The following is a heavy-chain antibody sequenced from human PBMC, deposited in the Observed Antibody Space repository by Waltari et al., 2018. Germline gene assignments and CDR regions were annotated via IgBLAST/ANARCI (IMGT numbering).Heavy chain of an antibody. V-gene: IGHV3-21*01. J-gene: IGHJ2*01. CDR1: GFTFTSYS. Sequence: EVQLVESGGGLVKPGGSLRLSCVASGFTFTSYSMNWVRQAPGKGLEWVSSISSSSSYIFYADSVKGRFTISRDNAKNSLYLQMNSLRAEDTAVYYCARDLGVVTALWWYFDLWGRGTM. D-gene: IGHD2-21*02. CDR2: ISSSSSYI. CDR3: ARDLGVVTALWWYFDL.